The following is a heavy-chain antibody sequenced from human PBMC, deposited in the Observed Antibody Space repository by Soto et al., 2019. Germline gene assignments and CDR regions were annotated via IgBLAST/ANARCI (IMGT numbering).Heavy chain of an antibody. Sequence: PGGSLRLSCAASGFTFSSYSMNWVRQAPGKGLEWVSFISTGSSYIYYADSVKGRFTISRDNAKNSLYLQMNSLRADDTAVYYCARDSVYGGNPPPFDYWGQGTLVTVS. CDR1: GFTFSSYS. D-gene: IGHD4-17*01. CDR2: ISTGSSYI. V-gene: IGHV3-21*01. CDR3: ARDSVYGGNPPPFDY. J-gene: IGHJ4*02.